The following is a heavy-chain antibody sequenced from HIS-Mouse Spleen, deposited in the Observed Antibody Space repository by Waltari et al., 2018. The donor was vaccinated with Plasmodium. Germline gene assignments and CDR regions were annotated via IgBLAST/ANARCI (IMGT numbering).Heavy chain of an antibody. Sequence: QLQLQESDPGLVKPSQTLSLPSPVPGGSIRSSSYYWGWIRQPPGKGLEWFGSIYYSGSTYYNPSLKSRVTISVDTSKNQFSLKLSSVTAADTAVYYCARDRITGTSYFDYWGQGTLVTVSS. J-gene: IGHJ4*02. CDR2: IYYSGST. CDR3: ARDRITGTSYFDY. CDR1: GGSIRSSSYY. V-gene: IGHV4-39*07. D-gene: IGHD1-7*01.